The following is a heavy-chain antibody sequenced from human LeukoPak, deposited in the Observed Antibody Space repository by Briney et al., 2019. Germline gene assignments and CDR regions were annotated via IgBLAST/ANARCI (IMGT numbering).Heavy chain of an antibody. CDR3: AREDFGVDF. D-gene: IGHD3-10*01. J-gene: IGHJ4*02. CDR2: INRDGSDT. Sequence: GGSLTLSCAASGFTFNSYYMNWVRQAPGKGLVWVSRINRDGSDTIYADSVKGRFIISRDNAKNTLFLQVNSLRAEDTAVYYCAREDFGVDFWGQGTQVTVSS. CDR1: GFTFNSYY. V-gene: IGHV3-74*01.